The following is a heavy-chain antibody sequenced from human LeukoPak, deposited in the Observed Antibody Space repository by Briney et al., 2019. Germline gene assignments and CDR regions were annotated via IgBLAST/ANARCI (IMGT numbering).Heavy chain of an antibody. Sequence: QPGGSLRLSCAASGFTFSSYWMSWLRQAPGKGLEWVANIKQDGSETYYVDSVKGRFTVSRDNTKHSLYLQMSSLRAEDTAVYYCARDGWELRPSGGQGTLVTVSS. V-gene: IGHV3-7*04. CDR1: GFTFSSYW. CDR2: IKQDGSET. D-gene: IGHD1-26*01. CDR3: ARDGWELRPS. J-gene: IGHJ4*02.